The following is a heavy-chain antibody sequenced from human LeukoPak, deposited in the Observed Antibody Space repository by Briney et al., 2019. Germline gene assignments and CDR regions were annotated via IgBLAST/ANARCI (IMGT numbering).Heavy chain of an antibody. CDR1: GFTFSSYS. D-gene: IGHD3-22*01. CDR2: IYHSGST. Sequence: LRLSCAASGFTFSSYSMNWVRQAPGKGLEWIGYIYHSGSTYYNPSFKSRVTISVDRSKNQFSLKLSSVTAADTAVYYCARVYDSSGYQYYFDYWGQGTLVTVSS. J-gene: IGHJ4*02. V-gene: IGHV4-30-2*01. CDR3: ARVYDSSGYQYYFDY.